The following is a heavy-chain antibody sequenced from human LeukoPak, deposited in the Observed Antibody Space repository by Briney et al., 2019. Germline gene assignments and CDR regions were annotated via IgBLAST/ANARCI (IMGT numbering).Heavy chain of an antibody. V-gene: IGHV3-53*05. Sequence: PGGSLRLSCAASGFTVSSNYMSWVRQAPGKGLEWVSVIYSGGSTYYADSVKGRFTISRDNSENMLYLQMNSLRPEDTGVYYCAGQSRLGYCSGGSCYSQPFDPWGQGTLVTVSS. D-gene: IGHD2-15*01. CDR2: IYSGGST. CDR1: GFTVSSNY. J-gene: IGHJ5*02. CDR3: AGQSRLGYCSGGSCYSQPFDP.